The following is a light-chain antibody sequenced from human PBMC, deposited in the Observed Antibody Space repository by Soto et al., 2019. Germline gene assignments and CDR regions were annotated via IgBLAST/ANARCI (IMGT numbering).Light chain of an antibody. CDR1: SSDVGNYNY. J-gene: IGLJ1*01. Sequence: QSVLTQPPSASGSPGQSVTISCTGTSSDVGNYNYVSWYQQHPGKAPKLMIYEVNKRPSGVPDRFSGSKSGNTASLTVSGLQAEDEADYYCSSYTRISTYVFGTGTKVTVL. CDR3: SSYTRISTYV. V-gene: IGLV2-8*01. CDR2: EVN.